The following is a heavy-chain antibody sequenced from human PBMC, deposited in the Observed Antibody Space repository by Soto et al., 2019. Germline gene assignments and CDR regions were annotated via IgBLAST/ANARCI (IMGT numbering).Heavy chain of an antibody. Sequence: QVQLVQSGAEVKKPGASVKVSCKASGYTFTSYAMHWVRQAPGQRLEWMGWINAGNGNTKYSQKFQGRVTITRDTSASTAYMELSSLRSEDTAVYYCARDNYYDSSGYYRYDAFDIWGQGTMVTVSS. V-gene: IGHV1-3*01. CDR2: INAGNGNT. J-gene: IGHJ3*02. CDR3: ARDNYYDSSGYYRYDAFDI. D-gene: IGHD3-22*01. CDR1: GYTFTSYA.